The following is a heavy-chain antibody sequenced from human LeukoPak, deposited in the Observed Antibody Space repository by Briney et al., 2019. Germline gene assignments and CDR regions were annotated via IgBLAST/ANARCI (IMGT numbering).Heavy chain of an antibody. D-gene: IGHD5-18*01. CDR2: IYFSGNT. Sequence: SETLSLTCTVSGGSISSSRYYWDWIRQPPGKGLEWIGSIYFSGNTYYNPSLESRVTISVDPSKNQFSLKVGSVTAADTAVYYCASTGYSYAVNGIHAFDIWGQGTMVTVSS. CDR1: GGSISSSRYY. CDR3: ASTGYSYAVNGIHAFDI. V-gene: IGHV4-39*01. J-gene: IGHJ3*02.